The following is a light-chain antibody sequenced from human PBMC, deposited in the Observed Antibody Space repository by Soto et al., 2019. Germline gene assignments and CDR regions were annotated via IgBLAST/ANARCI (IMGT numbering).Light chain of an antibody. CDR1: SSNIGSNP. V-gene: IGLV1-44*01. Sequence: QPVLTQPPSASGTPGQRVTILCSGSSSNIGSNPVNWYQQLPGTAPKLLIYSSYQRPSGVPDRFSGSKSGTSASLAISGLQSEDEADYYCAAWDDSLNGAVFGGGTQLTVL. J-gene: IGLJ7*01. CDR3: AAWDDSLNGAV. CDR2: SSY.